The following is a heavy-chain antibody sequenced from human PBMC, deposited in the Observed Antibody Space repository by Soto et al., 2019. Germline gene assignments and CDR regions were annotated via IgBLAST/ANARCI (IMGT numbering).Heavy chain of an antibody. CDR3: ATGLGSGSVSYYYYGMDV. CDR2: ISGYNGNT. D-gene: IGHD3-10*01. Sequence: QVQLVQSGAEVKKPGASVKVSCKAFGYTFTSYGISWVRQAPGQGLEWMGWISGYNGNTNYAQKLQGRVTMTTDTSTSTAYMELRSLRSDDSAVYYCATGLGSGSVSYYYYGMDVWGQGTTVTVSS. V-gene: IGHV1-18*04. CDR1: GYTFTSYG. J-gene: IGHJ6*02.